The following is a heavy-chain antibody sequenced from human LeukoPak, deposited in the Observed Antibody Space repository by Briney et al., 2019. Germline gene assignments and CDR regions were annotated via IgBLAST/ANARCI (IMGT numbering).Heavy chain of an antibody. V-gene: IGHV4-59*01. CDR3: ARVRYSSGWYPFDS. CDR2: IYYSGSA. CDR1: GVSMNFYY. J-gene: IGHJ4*02. D-gene: IGHD6-19*01. Sequence: PSETLSLTCTVSGVSMNFYYWNWIRQPPGKGLEWIGYIYYSGSANYNPSLKSRVTVSVDTSKNQLSLKLNSVTAADTAVYYCARVRYSSGWYPFDSWGQGTLVTVSS.